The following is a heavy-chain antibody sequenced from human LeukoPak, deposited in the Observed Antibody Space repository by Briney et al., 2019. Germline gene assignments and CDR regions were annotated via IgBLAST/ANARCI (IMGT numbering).Heavy chain of an antibody. CDR2: IYPGDSDT. D-gene: IGHD3-10*01. CDR1: GYSFTSYW. Sequence: GESLKISCKGSGYSFTSYWIGWVRQMPGKGLEWMGIIYPGDSDTRHSPSFQGQVTISADKSISTAYLQWSSLKASDTAMYYCARGPFESYYYYGMDVWGQGTTVTVSS. CDR3: ARGPFESYYYYGMDV. J-gene: IGHJ6*02. V-gene: IGHV5-51*01.